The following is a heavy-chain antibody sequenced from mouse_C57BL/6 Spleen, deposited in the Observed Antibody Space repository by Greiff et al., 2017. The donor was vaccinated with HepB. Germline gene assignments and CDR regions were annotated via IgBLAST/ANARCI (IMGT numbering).Heavy chain of an antibody. CDR2: IDPNSGGT. Sequence: VKLMESGAELVKPGASVKLSCKASGYTFTSYWMHWVKQRPGRGLEWIGRIDPNSGGTKYNEKFKRKAKLTVDKPSSTAYMQLSSLTYEDSAVYYCAADSSGYVGYAMDYWGQGASVTVSS. J-gene: IGHJ4*01. CDR3: AADSSGYVGYAMDY. CDR1: GYTFTSYW. V-gene: IGHV1-72*01. D-gene: IGHD3-2*02.